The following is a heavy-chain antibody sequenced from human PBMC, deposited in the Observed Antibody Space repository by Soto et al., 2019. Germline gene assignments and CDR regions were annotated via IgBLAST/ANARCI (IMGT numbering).Heavy chain of an antibody. CDR1: GGSIISGGYS. Sequence: ASETLSLTCAVSGGSIISGGYSWSWIRQPPGKGLEWIGYIYHSGSTYYNPSLKSRVTISVDRSKNQFSLKLSSVTAADTAVYYCASFEYRTTRWFDPWGQGTLVTVSS. J-gene: IGHJ5*02. CDR3: ASFEYRTTRWFDP. V-gene: IGHV4-30-2*01. D-gene: IGHD4-17*01. CDR2: IYHSGST.